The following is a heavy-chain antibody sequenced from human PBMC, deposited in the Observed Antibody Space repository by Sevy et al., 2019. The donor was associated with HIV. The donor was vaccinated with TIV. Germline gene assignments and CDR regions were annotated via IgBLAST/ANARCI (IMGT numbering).Heavy chain of an antibody. J-gene: IGHJ3*02. Sequence: SETLSLTCTVSGGSISSYYWSWIRQPPGKGLEWIGYIYYSGSTNYNPDLKSRVTISVDTSKNQFSLKLSSVTAADTAVYYCAREGGGTYYYDSSGYYPHDAFDIWGQGTMVTVSS. CDR1: GGSISSYY. D-gene: IGHD3-22*01. CDR2: IYYSGST. CDR3: AREGGGTYYYDSSGYYPHDAFDI. V-gene: IGHV4-59*01.